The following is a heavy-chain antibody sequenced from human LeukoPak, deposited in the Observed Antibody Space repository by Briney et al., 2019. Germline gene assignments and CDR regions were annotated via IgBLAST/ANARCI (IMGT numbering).Heavy chain of an antibody. V-gene: IGHV4-61*02. J-gene: IGHJ6*03. CDR2: IYTSGST. Sequence: SETLSLTCTVSGGSISSGSYYWSWIRQPAGKGLEWIGRIYTSGSTNYNPSLKSRVTISVDTSKNQFSLKLSSVTAADTAVHYCARTPHYYYYMDVWGKGTTVTVSS. CDR1: GGSISSGSYY. CDR3: ARTPHYYYYMDV.